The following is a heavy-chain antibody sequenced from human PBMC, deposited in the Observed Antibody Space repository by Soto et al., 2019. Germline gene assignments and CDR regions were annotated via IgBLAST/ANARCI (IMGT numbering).Heavy chain of an antibody. V-gene: IGHV4-39*01. Sequence: QLQLQESGPGLVKPSETLSLTCTVSGGSISSSSYYWGWIRQPPGKGLEWIGSIYYSGSTYYNPSLKSRVKISVDKSKIQFSLNLSSVTAADTAVYYCARRRAYCGGDCYAFDYWGQGNLVTVSS. CDR2: IYYSGST. D-gene: IGHD2-21*01. J-gene: IGHJ4*02. CDR1: GGSISSSSYY. CDR3: ARRRAYCGGDCYAFDY.